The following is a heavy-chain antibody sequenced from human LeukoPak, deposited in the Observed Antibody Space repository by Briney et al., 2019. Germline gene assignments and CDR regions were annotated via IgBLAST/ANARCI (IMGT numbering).Heavy chain of an antibody. CDR3: VRDPLGPILPDAISGDFDY. CDR2: IYSGQNT. J-gene: IGHJ4*02. V-gene: IGHV3-66*01. D-gene: IGHD2-2*02. CDR1: GFIVSSDF. Sequence: GGSLRLSCAASGFIVSSDFMSWVRQAPGKGLEWVSVIYSGQNTYYADSVKGRFTFSRDNAKNTLFLHMNSLRAEDTAMYYCVRDPLGPILPDAISGDFDYWGRGTLVTVSS.